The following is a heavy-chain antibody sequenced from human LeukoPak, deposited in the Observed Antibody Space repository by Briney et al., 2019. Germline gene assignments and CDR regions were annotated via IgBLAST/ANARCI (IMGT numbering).Heavy chain of an antibody. V-gene: IGHV4-59*01. Sequence: SETLSLTCTVSGGSISSYYWSWIRQPPGKGLEWIGYIYYSGSTNYNPSLKSRATISVDTSKNQFSLKLSSVTAADTAVYYCARDNGTGELGPFDYWGQGTLVTVSS. CDR3: ARDNGTGELGPFDY. CDR2: IYYSGST. CDR1: GGSISSYY. J-gene: IGHJ4*02. D-gene: IGHD7-27*01.